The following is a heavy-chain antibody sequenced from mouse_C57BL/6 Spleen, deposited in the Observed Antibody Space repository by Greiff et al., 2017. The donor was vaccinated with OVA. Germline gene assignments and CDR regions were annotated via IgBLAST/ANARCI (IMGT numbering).Heavy chain of an antibody. Sequence: EVKVVESGGGLVQPGGSMKLSCAASGFTFSDAWMDWVRQSPEKGLEWVAEIRNKANNHATYYAESVKGRFTISRDDSKSSVYLQMNSLRAEDTGIYYCKGPHYGSRHWYFDVWGTGTTVTVSS. CDR1: GFTFSDAW. D-gene: IGHD1-1*01. CDR3: KGPHYGSRHWYFDV. J-gene: IGHJ1*03. CDR2: IRNKANNHAT. V-gene: IGHV6-6*01.